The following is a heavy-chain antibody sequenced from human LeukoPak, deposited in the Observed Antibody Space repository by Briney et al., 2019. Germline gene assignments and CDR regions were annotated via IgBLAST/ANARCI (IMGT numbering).Heavy chain of an antibody. D-gene: IGHD2-2*01. J-gene: IGHJ3*02. CDR3: ARESRYCSSTSRSDAFDI. V-gene: IGHV1-69*13. CDR2: IIPIFGTA. Sequence: SVKVSCKASGGTFSSYAISWVRQAPGQGLEWMGGIIPIFGTANYAQKFQGRVTITADESTSTAYMELSSLRSEDTAVYYCARESRYCSSTSRSDAFDIWGQGTMVTVSS. CDR1: GGTFSSYA.